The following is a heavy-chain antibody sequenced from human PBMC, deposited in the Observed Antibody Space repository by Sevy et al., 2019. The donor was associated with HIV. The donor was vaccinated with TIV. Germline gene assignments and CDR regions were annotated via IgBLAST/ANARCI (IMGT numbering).Heavy chain of an antibody. J-gene: IGHJ2*01. CDR3: AKRGNYDSRYWYFDL. Sequence: GGSLRLSCEASGFTFSCCAMTWVRQTPGKGLEWVSTIGGSGTSTFYAHSVRDRFIISRDNSKNTLFLQMNSLRAEDTAVYFCAKRGNYDSRYWYFDLWGRGTLVTVSS. CDR2: IGGSGTST. CDR1: GFTFSCCA. D-gene: IGHD3-22*01. V-gene: IGHV3-23*01.